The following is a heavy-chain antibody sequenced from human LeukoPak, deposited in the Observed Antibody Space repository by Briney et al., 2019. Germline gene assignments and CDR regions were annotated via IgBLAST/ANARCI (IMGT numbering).Heavy chain of an antibody. CDR3: ARTYYDILTSYYPPVRFDY. CDR1: GGSISSSSYY. CDR2: IYYSGST. V-gene: IGHV4-39*07. Sequence: ASETLSLTCTVSGGSISSSSYYWGWIRQPPGKGLEWIGSIYYSGSTYYNPSLKSRVTISVDTSKNQFSLKLSSVTAADTAVYYCARTYYDILTSYYPPVRFDYWGQGTLVTVSS. D-gene: IGHD3-9*01. J-gene: IGHJ4*02.